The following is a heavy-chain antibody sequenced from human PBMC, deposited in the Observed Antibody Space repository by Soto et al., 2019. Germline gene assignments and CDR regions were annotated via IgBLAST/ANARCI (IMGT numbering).Heavy chain of an antibody. CDR1: GGSISSSSYY. V-gene: IGHV4-39*01. CDR3: ARSVVAATRWFDP. D-gene: IGHD2-15*01. Sequence: SETLSLTCTVSGGSISSSSYYWGWIRQPPGKGLEWIGSIYYSGSTYYNPSLKSRVTISVDTSKNQFSLKLSSVTAADTAVYYCARSVVAATRWFDPWGQGTQVTVSS. CDR2: IYYSGST. J-gene: IGHJ5*02.